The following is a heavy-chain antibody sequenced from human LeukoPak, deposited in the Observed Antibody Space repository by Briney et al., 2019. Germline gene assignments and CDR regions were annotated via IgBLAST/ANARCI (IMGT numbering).Heavy chain of an antibody. V-gene: IGHV1-69*04. CDR2: IIPILGIA. CDR3: ARVVLGGDNWFDP. D-gene: IGHD4/OR15-4a*01. J-gene: IGHJ5*02. Sequence: SVKVSCRLLEAPSAAAISWVRQAPGQGLEWMGRIIPILGIANYAQKFQGRVTITADKSTSTAYMELSSLRSEDTAVYYCARVVLGGDNWFDPWGQGTLVTVSS. CDR1: EAPSAAA.